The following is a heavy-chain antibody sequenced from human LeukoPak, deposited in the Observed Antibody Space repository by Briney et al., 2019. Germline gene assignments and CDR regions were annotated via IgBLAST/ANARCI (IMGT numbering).Heavy chain of an antibody. J-gene: IGHJ4*02. D-gene: IGHD5-18*01. CDR1: GFTVSSNY. V-gene: IGHV3-53*01. CDR2: IYSGGST. CDR3: ARTDTAMVYFDY. Sequence: GGSLRLSCAASGFTVSSNYMSWVRQAPGKGLEWVSVIYSGGSTYCADSVKGRFTISRDNSKNTLYLQMNSLRAEDTAVYYCARTDTAMVYFDYWGQGTLVTVSS.